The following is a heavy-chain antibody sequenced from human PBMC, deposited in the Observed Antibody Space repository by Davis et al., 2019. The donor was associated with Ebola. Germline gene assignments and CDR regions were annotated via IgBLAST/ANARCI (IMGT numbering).Heavy chain of an antibody. CDR1: GYTFTSYY. V-gene: IGHV1-46*01. CDR3: ARDLGILPPDY. D-gene: IGHD3-16*01. J-gene: IGHJ4*02. CDR2: INPSGGST. Sequence: ASVKVSCKASGYTFTSYYMHWVRQAPGQGLEWMGIINPSGGSTSYAQKFQGRVTMTRDTSTDTAYMELSSLRSEDTAVYYCARDLGILPPDYWGQGTLVTVSS.